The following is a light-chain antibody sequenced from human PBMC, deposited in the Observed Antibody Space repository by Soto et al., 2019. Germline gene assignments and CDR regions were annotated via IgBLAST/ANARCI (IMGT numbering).Light chain of an antibody. V-gene: IGKV1-33*01. J-gene: IGKJ2*01. CDR2: AAS. CDR3: QQYDNSPMFT. CDR1: QDIYDY. Sequence: DIQMTQSPSSLAASVGDSVTITCQASQDIYDYLNWYQHKPGKAPRLLIYAASNLETGVPSRFSGSGSGTDFTFNINSRQPEDIATYYCQQYDNSPMFTFGRGTKLEI.